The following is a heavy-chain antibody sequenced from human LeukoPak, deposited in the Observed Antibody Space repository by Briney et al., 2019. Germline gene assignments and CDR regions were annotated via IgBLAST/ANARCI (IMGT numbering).Heavy chain of an antibody. J-gene: IGHJ6*02. Sequence: GRSLRLSCAASGFTFSSYGMHWVRQAPGKGLEWVAVISYDGSNKYYADSVKGRFTISRDNSKNTLYLQMNSLRAEDTAVYYCARARFSRTRILRSGMDVWGQGTTVTVSS. CDR1: GFTFSSYG. V-gene: IGHV3-30*19. CDR3: ARARFSRTRILRSGMDV. CDR2: ISYDGSNK. D-gene: IGHD2-15*01.